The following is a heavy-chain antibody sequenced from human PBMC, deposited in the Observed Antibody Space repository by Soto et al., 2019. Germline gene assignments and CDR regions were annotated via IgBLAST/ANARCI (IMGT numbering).Heavy chain of an antibody. CDR3: AREAYGDPPDY. Sequence: QLQLQESGSGLVKPSQTLSLTCAVSGGSISSGGYSWSWIRQPPGKGLEWIGYIYHSGSTYYNPSVKRRVTVSVDRSKNQFSLKLSSVTAADTAVYYCAREAYGDPPDYWGQGTLVTVSS. D-gene: IGHD4-17*01. V-gene: IGHV4-30-2*01. CDR1: GGSISSGGYS. J-gene: IGHJ4*02. CDR2: IYHSGST.